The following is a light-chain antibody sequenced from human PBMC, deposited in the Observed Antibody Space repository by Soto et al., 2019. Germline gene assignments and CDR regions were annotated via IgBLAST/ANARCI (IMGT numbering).Light chain of an antibody. CDR3: QQYNSYWT. V-gene: IGKV1-5*03. CDR2: KAS. CDR1: QSINSW. Sequence: DIQMTQSPSTLSASVGDRVTITCRASQSINSWLAWYQQNPGKAPKLLIYKASSLESGVPSRFSGSGSGTEFTLTISSLQPDDFATYYCQQYNSYWTFGQGTKVEIK. J-gene: IGKJ1*01.